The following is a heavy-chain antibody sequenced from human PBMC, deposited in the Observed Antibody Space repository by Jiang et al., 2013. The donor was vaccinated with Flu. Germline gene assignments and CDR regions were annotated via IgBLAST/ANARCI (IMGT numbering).Heavy chain of an antibody. D-gene: IGHD3-22*01. CDR2: IYYSGST. V-gene: IGHV4-61*01. CDR1: GGSVSSGSYY. Sequence: GPGLVKPSETLSLTCTVSGGSVSSGSYYWSWIRQPPGKGLEWIGYIYYSGSTNYNPSLKSRVTISVDTSKNQFSLKLSSVTAADTAVYYCARGAYYYDSSGYRYYYYGMDVWGQGTTVTVSS. J-gene: IGHJ6*02. CDR3: ARGAYYYDSSGYRYYYYGMDV.